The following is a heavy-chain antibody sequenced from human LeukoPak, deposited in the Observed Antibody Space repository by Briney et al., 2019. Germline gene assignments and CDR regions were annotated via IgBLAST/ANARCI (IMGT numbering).Heavy chain of an antibody. CDR2: IIPILGIA. D-gene: IGHD1-7*01. CDR3: ARGITGTTGGMDV. Sequence: GASVKVSCKASRGTFSSYAISWVRQAPGQGLEWMGRIIPILGIANYAQKFQGRVTITADKSTSTAYMELSSLRSEDTAVYYCARGITGTTGGMDVWGQGTTVTVSS. J-gene: IGHJ6*02. V-gene: IGHV1-69*04. CDR1: RGTFSSYA.